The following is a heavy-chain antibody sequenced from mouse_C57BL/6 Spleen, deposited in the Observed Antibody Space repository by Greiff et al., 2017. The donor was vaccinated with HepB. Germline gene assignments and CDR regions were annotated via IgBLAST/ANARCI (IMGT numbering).Heavy chain of an antibody. CDR1: GYTFTDYE. CDR3: TRSSYYGSSYWYFDV. CDR2: IDPETGGT. D-gene: IGHD1-1*01. V-gene: IGHV1-15*01. J-gene: IGHJ1*03. Sequence: VKLQESGAELVRPGASVTLSCKASGYTFTDYEMHWVKQTPVHGLEWIGAIDPETGGTAYNQKFKGKAILTADKSSSTAYMELRSLTSEDSAVYYCTRSSYYGSSYWYFDVWGTGTTVTVSS.